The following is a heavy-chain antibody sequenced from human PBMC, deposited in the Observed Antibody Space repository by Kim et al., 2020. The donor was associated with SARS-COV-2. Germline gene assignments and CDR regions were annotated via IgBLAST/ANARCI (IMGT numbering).Heavy chain of an antibody. V-gene: IGHV1-2*06. CDR2: INPNSGGT. D-gene: IGHD2-2*01. CDR1: GYTFTGYY. CDR3: ARGASLDCSSTSCYLVFDY. Sequence: ASVKVSCKASGYTFTGYYMHWVRQAPGQGLEWMGRINPNSGGTSYAQKFQGRVTMTRAASISTAYMELSRLRSDDMRSDDTAVYYCARGASLDCSSTSCYLVFDYWGQGTLVTVSS. J-gene: IGHJ4*02.